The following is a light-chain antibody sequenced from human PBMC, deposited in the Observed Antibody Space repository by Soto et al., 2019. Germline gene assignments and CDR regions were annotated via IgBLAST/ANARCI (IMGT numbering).Light chain of an antibody. Sequence: IVVTQSPVTVSLSPGERATLSCRASQSVSSTYLAWYQQQPGQAPRLLIYGAPNRATGIPDRFSGSGSGTDFTLTISSLEPEDFAVYYCQHYGSSSWTFGQGTKVDIK. J-gene: IGKJ1*01. CDR2: GAP. V-gene: IGKV3-20*01. CDR3: QHYGSSSWT. CDR1: QSVSSTY.